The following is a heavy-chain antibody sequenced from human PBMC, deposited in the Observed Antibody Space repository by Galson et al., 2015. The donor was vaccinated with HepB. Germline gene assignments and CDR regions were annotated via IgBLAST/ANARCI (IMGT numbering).Heavy chain of an antibody. V-gene: IGHV1-18*01. CDR1: GYTFTSYA. J-gene: IGHJ3*01. CDR3: ARNTSDKGAFDV. CDR2: ISGYNDNT. Sequence: SVKVSCKASGYTFTSYALSWVRQAPGQGLERMGWISGYNDNTNYAQKFQGRVTMTTDTSTSAAYMELRSLRSDDTAVYYCARNTSDKGAFDVWGQGTLVTVSS. D-gene: IGHD1/OR15-1a*01.